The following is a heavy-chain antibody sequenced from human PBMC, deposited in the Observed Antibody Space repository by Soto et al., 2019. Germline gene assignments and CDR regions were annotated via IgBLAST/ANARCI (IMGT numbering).Heavy chain of an antibody. J-gene: IGHJ4*02. CDR2: ISSSSSYI. D-gene: IGHD5-12*01. CDR1: GFTFSSYS. V-gene: IGHV3-21*01. CDR3: AMVGDGYNYGGFDY. Sequence: EVQLVESGGGLVKPGGSLRLSCAASGFTFSSYSMNWVRQAPGKGLEWVSSISSSSSYIYYADSVKGRFTISRDNAKNSLYLQMNSLRAEDTAVYYCAMVGDGYNYGGFDYWGQGTLVTVSS.